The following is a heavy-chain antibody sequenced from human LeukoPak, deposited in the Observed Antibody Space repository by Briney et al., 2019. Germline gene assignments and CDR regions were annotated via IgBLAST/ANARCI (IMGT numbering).Heavy chain of an antibody. CDR2: IHGDGSSP. CDR3: ARDGSLPDY. V-gene: IGHV3-74*01. CDR1: GFTFSHYW. J-gene: IGHJ4*02. Sequence: PGGSLRLSCAASGFTFSHYWMHWVRQVPGKGLVWVSRIHGDGSSPIYAHSVKGRFTISRDNAKNTLYLQMNSLGVEDGGIYYCARDGSLPDYWGQGTLVTVSS. D-gene: IGHD1-1*01.